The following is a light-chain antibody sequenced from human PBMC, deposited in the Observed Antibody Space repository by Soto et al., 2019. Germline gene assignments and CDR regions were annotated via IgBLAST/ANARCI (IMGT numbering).Light chain of an antibody. V-gene: IGLV2-14*01. J-gene: IGLJ1*01. CDR2: DVS. CDR1: SSDVGGYNY. CDR3: SSYTSSSTLLYV. Sequence: QSALTQPASVSGSPGQSITISCTGTSSDVGGYNYVSWYQQHPGKAPKLMIYDVSNRPSGVSNRFSGSKSGNTASLTISGLQAEDEAGYYCSSYTSSSTLLYVFGTGTRSPS.